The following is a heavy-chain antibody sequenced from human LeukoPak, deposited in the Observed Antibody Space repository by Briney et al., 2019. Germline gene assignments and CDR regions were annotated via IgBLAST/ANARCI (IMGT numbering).Heavy chain of an antibody. CDR1: GFTFGRFD. Sequence: GGSLRLSCATSGFTFGRFDMNWVRQAPGKGLEWVSFISSTGGTIYYADSVKGRFTVSRDNGKNSLLLQMNSLRAEDTALYYCARGYSRAAFDIWGQGTVVAVSS. CDR3: ARGYSRAAFDI. J-gene: IGHJ3*02. V-gene: IGHV3-48*01. D-gene: IGHD2-21*01. CDR2: ISSTGGTI.